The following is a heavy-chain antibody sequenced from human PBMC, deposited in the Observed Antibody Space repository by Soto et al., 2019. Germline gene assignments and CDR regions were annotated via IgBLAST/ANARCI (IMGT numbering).Heavy chain of an antibody. CDR2: ISAYNGNT. CDR1: GYTFTSYG. Sequence: QVQLVQSGVEVQKPAASVKVSCKASGYTFTSYGISWVRQAPGQGLEWMGWISAYNGNTNYAQKFQGRVTMTTDTSTSTAYMELRSLRFDDTAVYYCARDVPTVTTGGPDYWGQGTLVTVSS. J-gene: IGHJ4*02. V-gene: IGHV1-18*01. D-gene: IGHD4-17*01. CDR3: ARDVPTVTTGGPDY.